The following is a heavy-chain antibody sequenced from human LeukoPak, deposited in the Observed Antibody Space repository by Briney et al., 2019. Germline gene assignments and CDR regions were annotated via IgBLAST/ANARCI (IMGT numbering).Heavy chain of an antibody. Sequence: GASVKVSCKASGGTFSSYAISWVRQAPGQGLEWMGRINPNSGGTNYAQKFQGRVTMTRDTSISTAYMELSRLRSDDTAVYYCATLGSGMVYAMLTNDYWGQGTLVTVSS. D-gene: IGHD2-8*01. CDR3: ATLGSGMVYAMLTNDY. J-gene: IGHJ4*02. V-gene: IGHV1-2*06. CDR1: GGTFSSYA. CDR2: INPNSGGT.